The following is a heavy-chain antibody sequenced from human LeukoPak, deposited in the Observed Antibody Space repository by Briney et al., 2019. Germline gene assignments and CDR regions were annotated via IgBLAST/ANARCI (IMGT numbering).Heavy chain of an antibody. CDR3: ARDRAQSSSFAFDI. Sequence: QAGGSLRLSCVASGFTFRSHWMSWVRQAPGKGLEWVANINLDGSEKYYVDSVMGRFTVSRDNAENSLYLQINSLRADDTPVYFCARDRAQSSSFAFDIWGTGTMVTVSS. CDR1: GFTFRSHW. V-gene: IGHV3-7*01. D-gene: IGHD6-13*01. J-gene: IGHJ3*02. CDR2: INLDGSEK.